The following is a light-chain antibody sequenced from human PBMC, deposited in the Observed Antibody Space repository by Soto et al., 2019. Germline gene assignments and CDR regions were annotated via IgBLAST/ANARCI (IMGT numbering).Light chain of an antibody. V-gene: IGKV4-1*01. J-gene: IGKJ4*01. CDR2: WAS. Sequence: SCKSSQSLLYGSFKKDCLAWYQQKPGQPPKLLIYWASNRKSGVPDRFRGSASGTDFTLTINNLQAEDVAVYFCQQYYKTPLTFGGGTKLEIK. CDR1: QSLLYGSFKKDC. CDR3: QQYYKTPLT.